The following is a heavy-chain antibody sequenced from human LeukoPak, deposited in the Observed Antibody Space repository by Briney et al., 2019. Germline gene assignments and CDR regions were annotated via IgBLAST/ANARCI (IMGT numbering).Heavy chain of an antibody. D-gene: IGHD6-19*01. CDR2: INWIGGSP. V-gene: IGHV3-20*04. Sequence: GGSLRLSCAASGFTFGDYGMSWVRHAPGKGLEWVSGINWIGGSPGYADSVKGRFTIPRDNAKNSLYLQMNSLSAEDTALYYCARRFGIAVAGPFDYWGQGTLVTVSS. CDR1: GFTFGDYG. CDR3: ARRFGIAVAGPFDY. J-gene: IGHJ4*02.